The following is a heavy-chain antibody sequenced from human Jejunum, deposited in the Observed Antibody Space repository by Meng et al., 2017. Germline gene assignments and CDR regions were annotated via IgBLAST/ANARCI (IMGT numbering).Heavy chain of an antibody. CDR1: GFTFATYA. J-gene: IGHJ4*02. D-gene: IGHD3-16*01. CDR3: AKEVEGGPSPLDC. V-gene: IGHV3-23*01. Sequence: GESLKISCAASGFTFATYAMSWVRQAPGKGLEWVSGISNGGTYYADSVKGQFTISRDNSINTLYLQMNSLRAEDTAVYYCAKEVEGGPSPLDCWGRGTVVTVSS. CDR2: ISNGGT.